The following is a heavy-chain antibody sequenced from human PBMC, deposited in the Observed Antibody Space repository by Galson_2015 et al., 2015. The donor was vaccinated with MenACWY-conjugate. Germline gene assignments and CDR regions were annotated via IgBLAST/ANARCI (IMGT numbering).Heavy chain of an antibody. CDR1: GYSFTSYY. D-gene: IGHD6-19*01. J-gene: IGHJ4*02. Sequence: QSGAEVKKPGESLKISCKGSGYSFTSYYIGWVRQMPGKGLEWMGIINPGDSDTRYRPSFQGQVTISADKSISTAYLQWSSLKASDTAIYYCARQNEDSSGWKELDYWGQGTLVTVSS. V-gene: IGHV5-51*01. CDR3: ARQNEDSSGWKELDY. CDR2: INPGDSDT.